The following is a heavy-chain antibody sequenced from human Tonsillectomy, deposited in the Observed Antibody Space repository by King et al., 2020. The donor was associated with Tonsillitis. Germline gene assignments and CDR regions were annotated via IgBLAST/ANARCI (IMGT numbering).Heavy chain of an antibody. V-gene: IGHV1-18*01. D-gene: IGHD3-16*02. CDR3: ATTQYDYVWGTYRHDN. J-gene: IGHJ4*02. CDR1: GYTFPSYD. CDR2: ISVYNGNT. Sequence: HVQLVESGGEVKKPGASVKVSCKASGYTFPSYDISWVRQAPGQGLEWMGWISVYNGNTNYAQKLQGRVTMTTDTSTSTAYMELRSLRSDDTAVYYCATTQYDYVWGTYRHDNWGQGTLVTVS.